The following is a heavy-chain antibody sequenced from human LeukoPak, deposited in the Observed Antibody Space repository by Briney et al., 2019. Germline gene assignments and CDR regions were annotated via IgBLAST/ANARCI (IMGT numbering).Heavy chain of an antibody. Sequence: PGGSLRLSCVASGFNFNNYSLNWVRQAPGKGLEWVSYIGSSGLIIYYADSVKGRLTISRDNAKNSLFLQMSSLRAEDTAVYYCARGPQTRYFDWLSSPDFYYWGQGTLVTVSS. V-gene: IGHV3-48*04. CDR3: ARGPQTRYFDWLSSPDFYY. D-gene: IGHD3-9*01. CDR2: IGSSGLII. CDR1: GFNFNNYS. J-gene: IGHJ4*02.